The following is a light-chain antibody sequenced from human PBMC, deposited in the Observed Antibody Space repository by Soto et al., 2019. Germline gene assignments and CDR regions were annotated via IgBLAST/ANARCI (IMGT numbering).Light chain of an antibody. CDR3: QQYNSYSPWT. V-gene: IGKV1-5*03. CDR2: KAS. Sequence: DIQMTQSPSTLPASVGDRVTITCRASQSISNWLAWYQQKPGKAPKLLIYKASSLESGVPSRFSGSGSGTEFTLTISSLQPDDFATYYCQQYNSYSPWTFGQGTKVDIK. CDR1: QSISNW. J-gene: IGKJ1*01.